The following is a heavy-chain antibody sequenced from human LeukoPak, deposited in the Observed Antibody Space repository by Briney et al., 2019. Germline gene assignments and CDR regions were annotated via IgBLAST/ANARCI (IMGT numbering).Heavy chain of an antibody. CDR3: AKVGRGSSWYLDN. CDR2: ISGSGGTT. J-gene: IGHJ4*02. D-gene: IGHD6-13*01. V-gene: IGHV3-23*01. CDR1: AYTFSSSA. Sequence: GGSLRLSCAASAYTFSSSAMSWVRQAPRKGLEWVSAISGSGGTTYYADSVKGRFTISRDNSKNTLYLQMSSLRAEDTAVYYCAKVGRGSSWYLDNWGQGTLVTVSS.